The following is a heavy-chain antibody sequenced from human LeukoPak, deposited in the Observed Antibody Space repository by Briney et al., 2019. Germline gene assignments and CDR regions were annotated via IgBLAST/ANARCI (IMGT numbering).Heavy chain of an antibody. J-gene: IGHJ4*02. D-gene: IGHD2-15*01. Sequence: GGSLRLSCAASGFTFGSYAMSWVRQAPGRGLEWVSAISGTGASPYYADAVKGRFTISRDNPKNTLFLQMNSLRAEDTAVYYCAKLHALYRSGGSCYFAYWGQGTLVTVSS. CDR3: AKLHALYRSGGSCYFAY. CDR1: GFTFGSYA. V-gene: IGHV3-23*01. CDR2: ISGTGASP.